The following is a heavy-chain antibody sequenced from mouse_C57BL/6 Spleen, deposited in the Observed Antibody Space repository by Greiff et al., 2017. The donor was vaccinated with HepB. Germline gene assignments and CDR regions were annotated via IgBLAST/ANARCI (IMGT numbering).Heavy chain of an antibody. CDR2: IDPENGDT. V-gene: IGHV14-4*01. CDR3: TISLFDY. D-gene: IGHD6-2*01. Sequence: EVQLQQSGAELVRPGASVKLSCTASGFNIKDDYMHWVKQRPEQGLEWIGWIDPENGDTEYASKFQGKATITADTSSNTAYLQLSSLTSEDTAVYYCTISLFDYWGQGTTLTVSS. CDR1: GFNIKDDY. J-gene: IGHJ2*01.